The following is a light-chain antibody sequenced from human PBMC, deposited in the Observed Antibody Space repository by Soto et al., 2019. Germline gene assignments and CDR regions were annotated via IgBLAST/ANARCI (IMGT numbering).Light chain of an antibody. CDR2: GAS. Sequence: EIVLTQSPGTLSLSPGEIVTLSCRASQSVSSSYLAWYQQKPGQAPRLLIYGASSRATGIPDRFSGSGSGTDFTLTISRLEPEDFAVYYCQQYGISSQLNFGGGTKVDI. V-gene: IGKV3-20*01. J-gene: IGKJ4*01. CDR3: QQYGISSQLN. CDR1: QSVSSSY.